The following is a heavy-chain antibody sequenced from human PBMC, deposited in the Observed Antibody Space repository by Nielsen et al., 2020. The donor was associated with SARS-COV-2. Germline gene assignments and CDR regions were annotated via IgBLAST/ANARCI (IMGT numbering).Heavy chain of an antibody. J-gene: IGHJ4*02. V-gene: IGHV3-20*04. CDR1: GFTFDDYG. CDR2: INWNGGST. CDR3: AKLPDLEAPVDY. Sequence: GESLKISCAASGFTFDDYGMSWVRQAPGKGLEWVSGINWNGGSTGYADSVKGRFTISRDNAKNSLYLQMNSLRAEDTALYYCAKLPDLEAPVDYWGQGTLVTVSS.